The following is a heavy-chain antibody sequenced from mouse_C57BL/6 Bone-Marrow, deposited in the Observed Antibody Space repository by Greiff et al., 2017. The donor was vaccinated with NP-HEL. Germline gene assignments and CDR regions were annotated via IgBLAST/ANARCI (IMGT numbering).Heavy chain of an antibody. Sequence: QVQLKESGPGLVQPSQSLSITCTVSGFSLTSYGVHWVRQSPGKGLEWLGVIWRGGSTDYNAAFMSRLSITKDNSKSQVFFKMNSLQADDTAIYYGAKTRYYYGSSPYAMDYWGQGTSVTVSS. CDR1: GFSLTSYG. CDR2: IWRGGST. V-gene: IGHV2-5*01. D-gene: IGHD1-1*01. CDR3: AKTRYYYGSSPYAMDY. J-gene: IGHJ4*01.